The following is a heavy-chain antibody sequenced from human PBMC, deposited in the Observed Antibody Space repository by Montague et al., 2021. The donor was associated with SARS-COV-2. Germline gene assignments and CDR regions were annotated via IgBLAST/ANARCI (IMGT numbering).Heavy chain of an antibody. D-gene: IGHD5-18*01. Sequence: SLRLSCAASGFTFSSYAMNWVRQAPGKGLEWVSRICDSGSTTFSADAVKGRFTVSRDNAKNPLYLQMNSLRAEDTALYFCAEDPGYSYGFGHWGQGTLVAVSS. J-gene: IGHJ5*02. CDR2: ICDSGSTT. V-gene: IGHV3-48*03. CDR1: GFTFSSYA. CDR3: AEDPGYSYGFGH.